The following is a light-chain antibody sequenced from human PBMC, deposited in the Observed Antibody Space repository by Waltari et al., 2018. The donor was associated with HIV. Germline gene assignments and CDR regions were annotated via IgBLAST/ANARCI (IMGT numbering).Light chain of an antibody. CDR1: SSDVGAYNY. CDR3: CSYAGSSYV. Sequence: QSALTQPRSVSGSPGQSVTISCTGTSSDVGAYNYVSWYQQHPGKAPKLMIYDVTKRPPVVPDRFSGSKSGDTASLTISGRHAEDDADYYCCSYAGSSYVFGTGTNVTVL. J-gene: IGLJ1*01. V-gene: IGLV2-11*01. CDR2: DVT.